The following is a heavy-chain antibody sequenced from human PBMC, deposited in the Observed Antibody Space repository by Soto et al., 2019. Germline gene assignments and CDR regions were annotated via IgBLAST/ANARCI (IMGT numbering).Heavy chain of an antibody. CDR3: ARAPYSSSFWIDP. J-gene: IGHJ5*02. Sequence: SETLSLTCTVSGGSISSYYWSWIRQPPGKGLEWIGYIYYSGSTNYNPSLKSRVTISVDTSKNQFSLKLSSVTAADTAVYYCARAPYSSSFWIDPSGQATLVTVSS. CDR2: IYYSGST. D-gene: IGHD6-13*01. CDR1: GGSISSYY. V-gene: IGHV4-59*01.